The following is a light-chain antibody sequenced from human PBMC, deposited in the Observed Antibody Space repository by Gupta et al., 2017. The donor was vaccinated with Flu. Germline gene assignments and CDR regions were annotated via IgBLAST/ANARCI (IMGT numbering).Light chain of an antibody. J-gene: IGKJ5*01. Sequence: SLGERATINCKSSQSGLYSSSNKNYLAWYQQKPGQPPKLLIYWASTRESGVPDRFSGSGSGTDFTLTISSLQAEDVAVYYCQQYYSTPPTFGQGTRLEIK. CDR3: QQYYSTPPT. V-gene: IGKV4-1*01. CDR1: QSGLYSSSNKNY. CDR2: WAS.